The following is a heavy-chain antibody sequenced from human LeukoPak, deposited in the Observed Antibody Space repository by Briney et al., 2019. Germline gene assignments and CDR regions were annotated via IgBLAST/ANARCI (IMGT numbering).Heavy chain of an antibody. J-gene: IGHJ3*02. Sequence: SETLSLTCTVSGGSISTYYWSWIRQPPGKGLEYIGYIFYSGSATYNPSLKSRVTMSIDTSKNQFSLRLSSVTAADTAVYYCARDLWFGGPRGAFDIWGQGTMVTVSS. D-gene: IGHD3-10*01. CDR3: ARDLWFGGPRGAFDI. CDR1: GGSISTYY. V-gene: IGHV4-59*01. CDR2: IFYSGSA.